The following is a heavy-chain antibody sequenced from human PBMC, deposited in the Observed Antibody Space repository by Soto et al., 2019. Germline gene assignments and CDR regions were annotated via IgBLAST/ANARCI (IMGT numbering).Heavy chain of an antibody. V-gene: IGHV4-59*08. Sequence: QVQLQESGPGLVKPSETLSLTCTVSGGSISSYYWSWIRQPPGKGLEWIGYIYYSGSTNYNPSLKSRVTISVDTSKNQFSLQLSSVTAADTAVYYCARQRYCSGGSCYYYYMDVWGKGTTVTVSS. CDR2: IYYSGST. CDR3: ARQRYCSGGSCYYYYMDV. CDR1: GGSISSYY. D-gene: IGHD2-15*01. J-gene: IGHJ6*03.